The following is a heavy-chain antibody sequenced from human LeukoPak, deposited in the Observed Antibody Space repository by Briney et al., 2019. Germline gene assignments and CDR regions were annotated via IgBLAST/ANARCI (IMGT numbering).Heavy chain of an antibody. Sequence: SVKVSCKASGGTFCSYAISWVRQAPGQGLEWMGRIIPIFGIANYAQKFQGRVTITADKSTSTAYMELSSLRSEDTAVYYCARGYCSSTSCYYWFDPWGQGTLVTVSS. CDR2: IIPIFGIA. CDR1: GGTFCSYA. V-gene: IGHV1-69*04. D-gene: IGHD2-2*01. J-gene: IGHJ5*02. CDR3: ARGYCSSTSCYYWFDP.